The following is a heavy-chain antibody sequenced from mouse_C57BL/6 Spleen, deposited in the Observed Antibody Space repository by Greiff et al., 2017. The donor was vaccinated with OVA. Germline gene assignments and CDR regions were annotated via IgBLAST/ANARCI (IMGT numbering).Heavy chain of an antibody. CDR3: ARYLITTGEGGFDY. CDR1: GYAFSSYW. Sequence: QVQLQQSGAELVKPGASVKISCKASGYAFSSYWMNWVKQRPGKGLEWIGQIYPGDGDTNYNGKFKGKATLTADKSSSTAYMQLSSLTSEDSAVYFCARYLITTGEGGFDYWGQGTTLTVSS. J-gene: IGHJ2*01. V-gene: IGHV1-80*01. D-gene: IGHD1-1*01. CDR2: IYPGDGDT.